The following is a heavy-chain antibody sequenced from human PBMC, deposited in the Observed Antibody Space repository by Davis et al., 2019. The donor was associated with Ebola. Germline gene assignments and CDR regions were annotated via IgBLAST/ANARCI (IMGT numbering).Heavy chain of an antibody. CDR1: GFTFSNYG. CDR3: AKMQGYMDV. V-gene: IGHV3-23*01. Sequence: GESLKISCAASGFTFSNYGMTWVRQAPGKGLEWVSAIAGGGTAYYADSVKGRFTISRDNSKNSLYLQMNSLRAEDTATYYCAKMQGYMDVWGKGPTVTVSS. J-gene: IGHJ6*03. CDR2: IAGGGTA.